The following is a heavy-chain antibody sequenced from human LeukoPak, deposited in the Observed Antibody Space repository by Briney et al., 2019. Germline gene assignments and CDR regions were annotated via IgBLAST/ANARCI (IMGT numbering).Heavy chain of an antibody. CDR1: GGTFSSYA. D-gene: IGHD4/OR15-4a*01. Sequence: SVKVSCKASGGTFSSYAISWVRQAPGQGLEWMGGIIPIFGTANCAQKFQGRVTITADESTSTAYMELSSLRSEDTAVYYCARVETSRGAAHVYYMDVWGKGTTVTVSS. CDR3: ARVETSRGAAHVYYMDV. V-gene: IGHV1-69*13. CDR2: IIPIFGTA. J-gene: IGHJ6*03.